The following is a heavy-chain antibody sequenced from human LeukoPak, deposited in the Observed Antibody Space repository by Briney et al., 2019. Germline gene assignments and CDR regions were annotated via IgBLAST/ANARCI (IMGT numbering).Heavy chain of an antibody. CDR2: IYSGGST. V-gene: IGHV3-66*02. CDR3: AKDLSYGSNWFDP. J-gene: IGHJ5*02. D-gene: IGHD5-18*01. CDR1: GFTVSSNY. Sequence: PGGSLRLSCAASGFTVSSNYMSWVRQAPGKGLEWVSVIYSGGSTYYADSVKGRFTISRDNSKNTLYLQMNSLRAEDTAVYYCAKDLSYGSNWFDPWGQGTLVTISS.